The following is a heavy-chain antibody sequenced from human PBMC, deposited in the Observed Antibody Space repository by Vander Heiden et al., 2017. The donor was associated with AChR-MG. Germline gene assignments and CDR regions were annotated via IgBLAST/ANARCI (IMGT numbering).Heavy chain of an antibody. Sequence: EVQLVGSGGGLVKPGGSLRLSCAAPGFTFSSYSMNWVRQAPGKGLEWVSSISSSSRYIDDADSVKGRFTISRDNAKNSLYMKMKSLRAEDTAVYYGARVIAARLDYWGQGTLVTVSS. V-gene: IGHV3-21*01. CDR3: ARVIAARLDY. J-gene: IGHJ4*02. CDR1: GFTFSSYS. D-gene: IGHD6-6*01. CDR2: ISSSSRYI.